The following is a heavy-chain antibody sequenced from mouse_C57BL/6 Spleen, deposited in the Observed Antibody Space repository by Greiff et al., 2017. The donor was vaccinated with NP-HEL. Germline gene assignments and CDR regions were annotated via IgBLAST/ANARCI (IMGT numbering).Heavy chain of an antibody. CDR1: GYAFSSSW. CDR2: IYPGDGDT. V-gene: IGHV1-82*01. Sequence: VQLQESGPELVKPGASVKISCKASGYAFSSSWMNWVKQRPGKGLEWIGRIYPGDGDTKYNGKFKGKATLTADKSSSTAYMQLSSLTSEDSAVYFCAREGVYYYGSSRYWYFDVWGTGTTVTVSS. J-gene: IGHJ1*03. CDR3: AREGVYYYGSSRYWYFDV. D-gene: IGHD1-1*01.